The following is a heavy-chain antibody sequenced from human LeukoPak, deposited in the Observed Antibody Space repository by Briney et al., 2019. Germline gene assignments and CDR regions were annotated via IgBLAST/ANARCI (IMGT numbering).Heavy chain of an antibody. V-gene: IGHV4-59*01. CDR2: IYYSGST. CDR3: ARDWDILTGSRAFDI. Sequence: SETLSLTCTVSGGSISSYYWSWVRQPPEKGLEWIGYIYYSGSTNYNPSLKSRVTISVDTSNNQFSLKLSAVTAADTAVYYCARDWDILTGSRAFDIWGQGTMVTVSS. D-gene: IGHD3-9*01. J-gene: IGHJ3*02. CDR1: GGSISSYY.